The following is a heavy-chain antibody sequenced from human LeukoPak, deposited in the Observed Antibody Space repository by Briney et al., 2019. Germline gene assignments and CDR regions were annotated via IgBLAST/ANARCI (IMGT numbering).Heavy chain of an antibody. CDR3: ARGGGFGDLGDYAVY. V-gene: IGHV4-4*07. D-gene: IGHD3-10*01. J-gene: IGHJ4*02. CDR2: IYTSGST. CDR1: GGSISSYY. Sequence: PSETLSLTCTVSGGSISSYYWSWIRQPAGKGLEWIGRIYTSGSTNYNPSLKSRVTMSVDTSKNQFSLKLSSVTAADTAVYYYARGGGFGDLGDYAVYWGQGTLVTVSS.